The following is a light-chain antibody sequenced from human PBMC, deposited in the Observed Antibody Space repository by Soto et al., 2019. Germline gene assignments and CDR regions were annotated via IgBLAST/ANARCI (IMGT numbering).Light chain of an antibody. Sequence: QLVLTQPPSASGTPGQRVTISCSGSSSNIGSNYVYWYQQLPGTAPKLLIYRNNQRPSGVRDRFSGSKSGTSASLAISGLVSEDEDDYYCAAWDGSLSVVVFGGGTKLTVL. V-gene: IGLV1-47*01. CDR1: SSNIGSNY. J-gene: IGLJ2*01. CDR3: AAWDGSLSVVV. CDR2: RNN.